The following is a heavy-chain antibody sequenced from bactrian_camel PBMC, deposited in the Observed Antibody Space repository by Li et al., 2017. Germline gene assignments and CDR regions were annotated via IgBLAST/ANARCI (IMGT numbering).Heavy chain of an antibody. CDR1: GDTSNSAC. V-gene: IGHV3S1*01. Sequence: HVQLVESGGGSVQAGGSLRLSCSVYGDTSNSACMAWFREAPGREREGVAPINALGGTSYADSVKGRFTISRDNAKKTLYLQMNSLNSEDTAMYSCKSPTCSAYWGRGTQVTVS. J-gene: IGHJ4*01. CDR2: INALGGT. D-gene: IGHD3*01. CDR3: KSPTCSAY.